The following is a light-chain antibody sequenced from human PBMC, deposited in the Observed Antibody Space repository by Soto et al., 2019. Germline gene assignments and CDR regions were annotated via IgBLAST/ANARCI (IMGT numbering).Light chain of an antibody. V-gene: IGKV3D-20*02. CDR3: QQRSNWPT. Sequence: EIVLTQSPGTLSLSPGERATLSCRASQSLTSSYLAWYQQKPGQAPRLLIYGASSRATGIPARFSGSGYGTDFTLTISSLEPEDFAVYYCQQRSNWPTFGQGTRLEIK. CDR1: QSLTSSY. CDR2: GAS. J-gene: IGKJ5*01.